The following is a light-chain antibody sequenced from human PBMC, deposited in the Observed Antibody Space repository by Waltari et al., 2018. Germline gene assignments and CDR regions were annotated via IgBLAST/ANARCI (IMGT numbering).Light chain of an antibody. Sequence: QSALTQPASVSGSPGQSITISCPGTSSDIGSYDLVSWYQHHPGKAPKLIIYDVTKWPSGVYNRFSGSKSGNTASLTISGLQAEDEADYYCYSYAGFSAAYYVFGTGTKVTVL. CDR2: DVT. J-gene: IGLJ1*01. V-gene: IGLV2-23*02. CDR3: YSYAGFSAAYYV. CDR1: SSDIGSYDL.